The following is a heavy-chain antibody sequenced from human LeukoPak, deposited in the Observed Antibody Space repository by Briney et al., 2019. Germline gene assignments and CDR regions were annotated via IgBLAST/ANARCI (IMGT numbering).Heavy chain of an antibody. J-gene: IGHJ3*02. CDR1: GGSFSGYY. CDR2: INHSGST. V-gene: IGHV4-34*01. D-gene: IGHD3-22*01. Sequence: PSETLSLTCAVYGGSFSGYYWSWIRQPPGKGLEWIGEINHSGSTYYNPSLKSRVTISVDTSKNQFSLKLSSVTAADTAVYYCARTYYYDSSGSRAFDIWGQGTMVTVSS. CDR3: ARTYYYDSSGSRAFDI.